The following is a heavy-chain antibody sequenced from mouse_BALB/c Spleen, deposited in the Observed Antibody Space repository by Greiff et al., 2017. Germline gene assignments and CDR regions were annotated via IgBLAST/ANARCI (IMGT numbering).Heavy chain of an antibody. CDR3: ARRQSYFDV. CDR1: GFAFSSYD. CDR2: ISSGGGST. J-gene: IGHJ1*01. V-gene: IGHV5-12-1*01. D-gene: IGHD6-1*01. Sequence: DVKLVESGGGLVKPGGSLKLSCAASGFAFSSYDMSWVRQTPEKRLEWVAYISSGGGSTYYPDTVKGRFTISRDNAKNTLYLQMSSLKSEDTAMYYCARRQSYFDVWGAGTTVTVSS.